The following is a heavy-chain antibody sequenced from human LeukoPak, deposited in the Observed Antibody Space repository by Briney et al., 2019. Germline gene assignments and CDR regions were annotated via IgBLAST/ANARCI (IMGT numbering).Heavy chain of an antibody. V-gene: IGHV4-39*01. CDR1: GGSISSSSYY. Sequence: SETLSLTCTVSGGSISSSSYYWGWIRQPPGKGLEWIGSIYYSGSTYYNPSLKRRVTISVDTSKNQFSLKLSSVTAADTAVYYCARLLVGTLYYFDYWGQGTLVTVSS. J-gene: IGHJ4*02. D-gene: IGHD2-21*02. CDR2: IYYSGST. CDR3: ARLLVGTLYYFDY.